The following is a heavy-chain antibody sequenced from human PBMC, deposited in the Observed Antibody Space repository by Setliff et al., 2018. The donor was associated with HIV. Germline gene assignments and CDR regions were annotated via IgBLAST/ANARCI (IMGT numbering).Heavy chain of an antibody. V-gene: IGHV3-23*01. CDR2: IGGSTGST. Sequence: GGSLRLSCAASGFAFDNYCMTWVRQAPGKGLEWVSAIGGSTGSTYYADSVKGRFTISTDNAKNTLYLQMNSLRAEDTAVYYCAKPLTQWGVSPYHYAVDVWGQGTTVTVSS. CDR1: GFAFDNYC. J-gene: IGHJ6*02. CDR3: AKPLTQWGVSPYHYAVDV. D-gene: IGHD1-26*01.